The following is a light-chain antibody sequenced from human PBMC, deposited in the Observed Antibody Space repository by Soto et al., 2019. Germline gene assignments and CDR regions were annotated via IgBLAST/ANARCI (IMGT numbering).Light chain of an antibody. CDR1: QSVSKNS. Sequence: EIVLTQSPGTLSLSPGERATLSCRASQSVSKNSLAWYQQNPGQAPRLLIYGASSRATGIPDRFSGSGSGTDFTLTISRLEPEDFAVYYCQQYGSSPRTFGQGTKVEIK. CDR3: QQYGSSPRT. CDR2: GAS. V-gene: IGKV3-20*01. J-gene: IGKJ1*01.